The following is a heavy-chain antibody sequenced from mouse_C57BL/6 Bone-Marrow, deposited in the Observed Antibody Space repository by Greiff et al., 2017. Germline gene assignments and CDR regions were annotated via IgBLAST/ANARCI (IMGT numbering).Heavy chain of an antibody. CDR2: IDPSDSYT. J-gene: IGHJ2*01. CDR1: GYTFTSYW. CDR3: ARGGLFDY. V-gene: IGHV1-69*01. Sequence: QVQLQQPGAELVMPGASVKLSCKASGYTFTSYWMHWVKQRPGQGLEWIGEIDPSDSYTNYNQKFKGKSTLTVDKSSSTAYMQLSSLTSEDSAVYYCARGGLFDYWGQGTTRTVSS.